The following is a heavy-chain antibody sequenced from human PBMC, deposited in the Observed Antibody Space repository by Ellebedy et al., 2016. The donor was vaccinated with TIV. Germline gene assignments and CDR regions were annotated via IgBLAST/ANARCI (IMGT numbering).Heavy chain of an antibody. V-gene: IGHV3-11*01. CDR3: ARDSMATIAFDI. CDR2: ITGSGRSI. J-gene: IGHJ3*02. CDR1: GFTFSDYY. D-gene: IGHD5-24*01. Sequence: GESLKISCAASGFTFSDYYMTWIRQAPGKGLEWVSYITGSGRSIYYADSVKGRFTISRDNAKNSLYLQMNSLRAEDTAVYYCARDSMATIAFDIWGQGTMVTVSS.